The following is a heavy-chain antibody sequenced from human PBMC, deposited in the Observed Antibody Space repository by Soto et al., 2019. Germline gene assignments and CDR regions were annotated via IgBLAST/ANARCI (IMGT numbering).Heavy chain of an antibody. J-gene: IGHJ6*02. CDR2: IISIFGTA. V-gene: IGHV1-69*06. CDR1: GGTFSSYA. CDR3: ARFSERGVQIEGGADGMDV. D-gene: IGHD1-1*01. Sequence: RASVKVSCKASGGTFSSYAISWVRQAPGQGLEWMGGIISIFGTANYAQKFQGRVTITADKSTSTAYMELSSLRSEDTAVYYCARFSERGVQIEGGADGMDVWGQGTTVTVSS.